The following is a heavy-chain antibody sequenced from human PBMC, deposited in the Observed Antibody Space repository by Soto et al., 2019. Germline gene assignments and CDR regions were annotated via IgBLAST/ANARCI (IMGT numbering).Heavy chain of an antibody. V-gene: IGHV3-23*01. D-gene: IGHD3-16*01. J-gene: IGHJ4*02. Sequence: HPVGSLRLSCVASGFSFDNYGMSWVRQAPGEGLEWVSAIKSDGTSTYYAASVEDRFTISRDNSKNTLYLQLNSLRAEDTAVYYCAQLGLMTFSHKHYFNHWGRGTLVTVSS. CDR3: AQLGLMTFSHKHYFNH. CDR2: IKSDGTST. CDR1: GFSFDNYG.